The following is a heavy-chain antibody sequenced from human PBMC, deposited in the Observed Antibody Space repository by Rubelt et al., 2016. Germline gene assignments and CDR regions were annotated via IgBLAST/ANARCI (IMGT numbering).Heavy chain of an antibody. CDR3: ASAWNYAVH. Sequence: EVQLVESGGGLVQPGGSLRLSCAASGFTFSSYWMSWVRQAPGKGLEWVANIKQDGSGKHYVDSLNGRFTISRDNAKNSVYLQMNSLRAEDTAVYYCASAWNYAVHWGQGTLVTVSS. V-gene: IGHV3-7*01. D-gene: IGHD1-7*01. CDR1: GFTFSSYW. CDR2: IKQDGSGK. J-gene: IGHJ4*02.